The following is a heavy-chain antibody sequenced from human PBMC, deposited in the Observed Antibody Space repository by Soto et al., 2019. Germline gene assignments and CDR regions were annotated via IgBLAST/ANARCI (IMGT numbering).Heavy chain of an antibody. CDR2: IYYSGST. J-gene: IGHJ2*01. V-gene: IGHV4-39*01. CDR1: GGSISSSSYY. Sequence: SETLSLTCTVSGGSISSSSYYWGWIRQPPGKGLEWIGSIYYSGSTYYNPSLKSRITISVDTSKNRFSLKLSSVTAADTAVYYCASAVILSRGYWYFDLWGRGTLVTVSS. CDR3: ASAVILSRGYWYFDL.